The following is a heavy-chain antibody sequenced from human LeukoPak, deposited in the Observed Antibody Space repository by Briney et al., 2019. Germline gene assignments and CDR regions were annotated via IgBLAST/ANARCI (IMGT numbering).Heavy chain of an antibody. CDR1: GFTFSSYT. CDR2: SSSSSSTI. CDR3: ARDTPQWCMLCPDAFDI. V-gene: IGHV3-48*01. Sequence: GGSLRLSCAASGFTFSSYTMNWVRQAPGKGLEWVSYSSSSSSTIYYVDSVKGRFTVSRDNAKNSLYLQMNSLRAEDTAVYYCARDTPQWCMLCPDAFDIWGQGTMVTVSS. J-gene: IGHJ3*02. D-gene: IGHD2-8*01.